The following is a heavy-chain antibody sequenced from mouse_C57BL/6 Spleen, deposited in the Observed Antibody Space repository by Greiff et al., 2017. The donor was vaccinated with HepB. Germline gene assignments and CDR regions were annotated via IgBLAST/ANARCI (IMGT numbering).Heavy chain of an antibody. D-gene: IGHD1-1*01. V-gene: IGHV1-75*01. CDR1: GYTFTDYY. J-gene: IGHJ2*01. CDR2: IFPGSGST. Sequence: QVQLQQSGPELVKPGASVKISCKASGYTFTDYYINWVKQRPGQGLEWIGWIFPGSGSTYYNEKFKGKATLTVDKSSSTAYMLLSSLTSEDSAVYFCAKRYYYGSSYLYYFDYWGQGTTLTASS. CDR3: AKRYYYGSSYLYYFDY.